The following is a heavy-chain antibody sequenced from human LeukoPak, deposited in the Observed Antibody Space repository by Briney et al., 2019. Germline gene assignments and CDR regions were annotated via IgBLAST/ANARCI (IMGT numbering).Heavy chain of an antibody. D-gene: IGHD1-26*01. V-gene: IGHV4-59*12. CDR3: AREEGATTFDY. Sequence: PSETLSLTCTVSGASISKYYWSWIRQTPGKRLEWIAYSSYTGSTALNPSLDSRVTISVDTSKNQFSLKLSSVTAADTAVYYCAREEGATTFDYWGQGTLVTVSS. CDR1: GASISKYY. CDR2: SSYTGST. J-gene: IGHJ4*02.